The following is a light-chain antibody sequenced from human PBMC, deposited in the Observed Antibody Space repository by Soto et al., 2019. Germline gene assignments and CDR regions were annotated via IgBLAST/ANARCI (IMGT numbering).Light chain of an antibody. Sequence: DIQMTQSPSTLSASVGDRAAITLRASQTISSWLAWYQQKPGRAPKLLIYKASTLESEVPSRFSGSGSGTEFTLTISSLQPDNFASCYCHPDNRSPWTFGLGTKLDIK. J-gene: IGKJ1*01. CDR2: KAS. V-gene: IGKV1-5*03. CDR1: QTISSW. CDR3: HPDNRSPWT.